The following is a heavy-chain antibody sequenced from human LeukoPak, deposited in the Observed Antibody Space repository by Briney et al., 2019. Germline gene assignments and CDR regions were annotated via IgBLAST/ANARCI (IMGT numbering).Heavy chain of an antibody. CDR2: IYYSGST. V-gene: IGHV4-59*08. D-gene: IGHD5-18*01. CDR1: GGSISSYY. CDR3: ARHRSGYSYGENWFDP. Sequence: SETLSLTCTVSGGSISSYYWSWIRQPPGKGLEWIGYIYYSGSTNYNPSLKSRVTISVDTSKNQFSLKLSSVTAADTAVYYCARHRSGYSYGENWFDPWGQGTLVTVSS. J-gene: IGHJ5*02.